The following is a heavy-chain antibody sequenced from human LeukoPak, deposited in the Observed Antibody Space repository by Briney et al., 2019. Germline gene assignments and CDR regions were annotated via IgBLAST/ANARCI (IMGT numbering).Heavy chain of an antibody. CDR2: ITSSSSYI. J-gene: IGHJ4*02. CDR1: GFTFSRYS. Sequence: GGSLRLSCAASGFTFSRYSMNWVRQAPGKGLEWVSSITSSSSYIYYADSVKGRFTISRDNAKNSLYLQMNSLRAEDTAVYYCARVRYDSSGYYSLSDYWGQGTLVTVSS. CDR3: ARVRYDSSGYYSLSDY. V-gene: IGHV3-21*01. D-gene: IGHD3-22*01.